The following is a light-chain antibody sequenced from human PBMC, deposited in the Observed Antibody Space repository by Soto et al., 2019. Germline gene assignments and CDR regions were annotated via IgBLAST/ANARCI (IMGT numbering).Light chain of an antibody. V-gene: IGKV1-12*01. J-gene: IGKJ1*01. Sequence: DIQMNQSPYSVSASIGDRVTITCRASQDIGRRLAWFQQKQGKAPKYLIQDASSLQGGVPSTFSGSGSGTDFTLTLNTLHPEDFATYSCLQVYSFPRTFGQGTKVEI. CDR1: QDIGRR. CDR2: DAS. CDR3: LQVYSFPRT.